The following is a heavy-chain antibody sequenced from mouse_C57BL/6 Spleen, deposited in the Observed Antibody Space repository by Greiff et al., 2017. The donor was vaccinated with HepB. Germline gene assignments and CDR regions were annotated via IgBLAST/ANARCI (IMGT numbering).Heavy chain of an antibody. CDR1: GYTFTSYT. V-gene: IGHV1-4*01. D-gene: IGHD1-1*01. CDR2: INPSSGYT. Sequence: QVQLQQSGAELARPGASVKMSCKASGYTFTSYTMHWVKQRPGRGLEWIGYINPSSGYTKYNQKFKDKATLTADKSSSTAYMQLSSLTSEDSAVYYCARLYYYGSSYWYFDVWGTGTTVTVSS. CDR3: ARLYYYGSSYWYFDV. J-gene: IGHJ1*03.